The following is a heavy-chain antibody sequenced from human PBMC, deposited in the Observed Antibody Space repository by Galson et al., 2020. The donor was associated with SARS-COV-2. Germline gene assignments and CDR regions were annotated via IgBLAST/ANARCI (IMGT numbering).Heavy chain of an antibody. Sequence: LSLTCAGSGFTFSRYWMSWVRQAPGKGLEWVANIKEDGSEKYYVDSVRGRFTISRDNAKNSLYLQMNSLRAEDTALYYCARDDYSASDYWGQGTLVTVSS. D-gene: IGHD2-21*01. CDR2: IKEDGSEK. V-gene: IGHV3-7*03. CDR1: GFTFSRYW. CDR3: ARDDYSASDY. J-gene: IGHJ4*02.